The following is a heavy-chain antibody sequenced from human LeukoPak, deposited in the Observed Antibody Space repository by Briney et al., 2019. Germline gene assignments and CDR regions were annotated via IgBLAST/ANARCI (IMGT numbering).Heavy chain of an antibody. J-gene: IGHJ4*02. Sequence: PGGSLRLSCAASGFTFSSYEMNWVRQAPGQGLEWVSYISGSASDIYYADTVKGRFTISRDNAKNSLLLQMNSLRAEDTAVYYCVSAYGGLLDYWGQGILVTVSS. CDR2: ISGSASDI. CDR1: GFTFSSYE. CDR3: VSAYGGLLDY. V-gene: IGHV3-48*03. D-gene: IGHD3-10*01.